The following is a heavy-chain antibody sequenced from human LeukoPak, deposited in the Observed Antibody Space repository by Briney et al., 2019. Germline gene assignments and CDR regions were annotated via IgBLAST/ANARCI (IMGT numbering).Heavy chain of an antibody. Sequence: GGSLRLACAASGFTFSTYLMNWVRQAPGKGLEWVSSISSSSDYIYYVDSVKGRFTISRDNAKNSLFLQMNSLRAEDTAVYFCARGNIKFDYWGRGTLVTVSS. V-gene: IGHV3-21*01. J-gene: IGHJ4*02. CDR3: ARGNIKFDY. CDR1: GFTFSTYL. CDR2: ISSSSDYI.